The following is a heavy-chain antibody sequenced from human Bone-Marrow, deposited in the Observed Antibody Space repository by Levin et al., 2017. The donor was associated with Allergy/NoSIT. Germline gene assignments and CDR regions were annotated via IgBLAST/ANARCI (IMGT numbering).Heavy chain of an antibody. CDR3: ARGGSSRPDY. Sequence: GALRLSCAASGFTFRDSGMNWVRQAPGKGLEWVSYISAASTAINYADSVKGRFTISRDNARNSLFLQMNSLRDDDTAIYYCARGGSSRPDYWSQGTLVTVSS. J-gene: IGHJ4*02. CDR2: ISAASTAI. V-gene: IGHV3-48*02. CDR1: GFTFRDSG. D-gene: IGHD1-26*01.